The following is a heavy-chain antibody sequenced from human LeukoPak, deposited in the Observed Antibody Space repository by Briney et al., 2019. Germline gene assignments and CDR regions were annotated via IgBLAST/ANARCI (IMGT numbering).Heavy chain of an antibody. Sequence: PGGSLRLSCAASGFTFSSYWMHWVRQAPGKGLVWVSHINSDGSSTSYADSVKGRFTISRDNAKNTLYLQMNSLRAEDTAAYYCARDSGYSYGTNNFDYWGQGTLVTVSS. V-gene: IGHV3-74*01. CDR3: ARDSGYSYGTNNFDY. D-gene: IGHD5-18*01. J-gene: IGHJ4*02. CDR1: GFTFSSYW. CDR2: INSDGSST.